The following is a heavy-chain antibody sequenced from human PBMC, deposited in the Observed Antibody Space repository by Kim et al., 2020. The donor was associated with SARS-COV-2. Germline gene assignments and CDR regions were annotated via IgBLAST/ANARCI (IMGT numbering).Heavy chain of an antibody. CDR2: YI. CDR3: AHYGDYGLDC. J-gene: IGHJ4*02. V-gene: IGHV3-21*01. Sequence: YIYYADSVKGRFTISRDNAKNSLYLQMNSLRAEDTAVYYCAHYGDYGLDCWGQGTLVTVSS. D-gene: IGHD4-17*01.